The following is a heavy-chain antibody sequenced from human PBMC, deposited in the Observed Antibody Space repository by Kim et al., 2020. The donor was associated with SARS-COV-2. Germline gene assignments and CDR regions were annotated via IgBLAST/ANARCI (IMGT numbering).Heavy chain of an antibody. V-gene: IGHV3-21*01. CDR1: GFTFSSYS. D-gene: IGHD6-19*01. J-gene: IGHJ4*02. Sequence: GGSLRLSCAASGFTFSSYSMNWVRQAPGKGLEWVSSISSGSSYRYYADSVKGRFTTSRENAKNSLYLQMNSLRAEDTAVYYCAKVLRSGSGWYSVEFDYWGQGTLVTVSS. CDR2: ISSGSSYR. CDR3: AKVLRSGSGWYSVEFDY.